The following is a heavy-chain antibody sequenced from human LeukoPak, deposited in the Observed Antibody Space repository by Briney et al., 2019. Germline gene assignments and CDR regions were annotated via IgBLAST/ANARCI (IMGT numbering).Heavy chain of an antibody. V-gene: IGHV4-59*08. Sequence: SETLSLTCTVSGGSIRGYYWSWIRQPPGKRLEWIAYIYNSVTTNYNPSLKSRLTISVDTSENQLSLKLSSVTAADTAVYYCARHGPADSRSYPLDYWGPGTLVTVSS. CDR1: GGSIRGYY. J-gene: IGHJ4*02. D-gene: IGHD3-10*01. CDR3: ARHGPADSRSYPLDY. CDR2: IYNSVTT.